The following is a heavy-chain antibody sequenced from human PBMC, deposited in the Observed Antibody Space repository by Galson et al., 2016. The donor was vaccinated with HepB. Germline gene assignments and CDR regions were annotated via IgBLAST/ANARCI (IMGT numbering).Heavy chain of an antibody. D-gene: IGHD6-19*01. CDR3: VYSAGWSPFRS. CDR1: GLNFNNYA. V-gene: IGHV3-23*01. Sequence: SLRLSCAASGLNFNNYAMTWVRQAPGKGLEWVSSISGSGVSSYLADSVKGRFTIARDHTYNTLSLQMNNLRDEDTARYFCVYSAGWSPFRSWGQGTQVTVSS. J-gene: IGHJ5*02. CDR2: ISGSGVSS.